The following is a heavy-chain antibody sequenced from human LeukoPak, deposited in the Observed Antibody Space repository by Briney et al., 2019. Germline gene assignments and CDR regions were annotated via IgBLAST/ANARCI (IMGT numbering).Heavy chain of an antibody. CDR3: ARLRGYSYGYVDY. CDR2: IYYSGTT. D-gene: IGHD5-18*01. J-gene: IGHJ4*02. Sequence: SGTLSLTCTVSGDSITSISSYYWSWIRQPPGKGLEWIGLIYYSGTTNYNPSLTSRVTISVDTSKNQFSLKLSSVTAADTVVYYCARLRGYSYGYVDYWGQGTLVTVSS. CDR1: GDSITSISSYY. V-gene: IGHV4-39*01.